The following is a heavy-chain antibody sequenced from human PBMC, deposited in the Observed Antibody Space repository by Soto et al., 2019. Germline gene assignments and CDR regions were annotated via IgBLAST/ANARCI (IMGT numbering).Heavy chain of an antibody. CDR1: GYTFTIHT. Sequence: QIQLVQSGAEAKKPGASVKVSCKASGYTFTIHTIHWVRQAPGQRLEWMGWINAGNGDTKSSQKFQGRVTITRDTSASTAYMELSSLRSEDTAVYYCARDPGPDVFAIWGQGTMVTVSS. J-gene: IGHJ3*02. D-gene: IGHD1-1*01. V-gene: IGHV1-3*01. CDR2: INAGNGDT. CDR3: ARDPGPDVFAI.